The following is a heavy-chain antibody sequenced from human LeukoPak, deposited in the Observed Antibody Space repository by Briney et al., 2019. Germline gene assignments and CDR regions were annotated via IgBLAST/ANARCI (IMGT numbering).Heavy chain of an antibody. D-gene: IGHD3-3*01. V-gene: IGHV3-7*04. CDR2: IKQDGSEK. J-gene: IGHJ5*02. CDR1: GFTFSSYE. Sequence: GGSLRLSCAASGFTFSSYEMNWVRQAPGKGLEWVANIKQDGSEKYYVDSVKGRFTISRDNAKNSLYLQMNSLRAEDTAVYYCARGYDFWSGYWSNWFDPWGQGTLVTVSS. CDR3: ARGYDFWSGYWSNWFDP.